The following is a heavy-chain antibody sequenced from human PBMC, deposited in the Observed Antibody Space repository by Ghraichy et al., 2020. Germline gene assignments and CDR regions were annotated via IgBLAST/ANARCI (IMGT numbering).Heavy chain of an antibody. CDR3: AREHSTTGTNFYFDY. J-gene: IGHJ4*02. CDR1: DYSISSNYY. CDR2: IYHSGST. V-gene: IGHV4-38-2*02. D-gene: IGHD1-1*01. Sequence: SETLSLTCAVSDYSISSNYYWGWIRQPPGKGLEWIGSIYHSGSTYNNPSLKSRVTMSVDTSKNQFSLRLSSVTAADTAVYYCAREHSTTGTNFYFDYWGQGTLVTASS.